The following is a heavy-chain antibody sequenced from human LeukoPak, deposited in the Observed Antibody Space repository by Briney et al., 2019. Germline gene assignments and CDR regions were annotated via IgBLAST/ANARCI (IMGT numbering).Heavy chain of an antibody. CDR3: ARGGYTYGSGL. D-gene: IGHD5-18*01. CDR2: ISGSGAMT. Sequence: GGSLRLCCAASGFTLSNHAMIWVRHAPGKGLERVSSISGSGAMTYYADSVKGRFTISRDNAMDTLYLQMNSLRADDTAVYYCARGGYTYGSGLWGQGTLVIVSS. CDR1: GFTLSNHA. V-gene: IGHV3-23*01. J-gene: IGHJ4*02.